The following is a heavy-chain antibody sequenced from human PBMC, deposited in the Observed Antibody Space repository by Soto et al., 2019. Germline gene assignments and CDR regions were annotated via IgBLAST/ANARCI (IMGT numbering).Heavy chain of an antibody. J-gene: IGHJ5*02. CDR1: GGSIRNYY. CDR3: ARAGTNNWFDP. V-gene: IGHV4-4*07. CDR2: VYSTGTT. Sequence: SETLSLTCTVSGGSIRNYYWSWIRQPAGKGLEWIGRVYSTGTTNYNPSLKSRVTISVDTSKNQFSLKLSSVTAADTAVYYCARAGTNNWFDPWGQGTLVTVSS. D-gene: IGHD1-1*01.